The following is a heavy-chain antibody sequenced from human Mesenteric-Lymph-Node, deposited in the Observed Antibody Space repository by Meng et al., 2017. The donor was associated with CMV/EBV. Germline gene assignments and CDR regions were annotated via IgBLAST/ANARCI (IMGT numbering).Heavy chain of an antibody. CDR2: ISWDGGST. V-gene: IGHV3-43*01. Sequence: GGSLRLSCAASGFTFDDYTMHWVRQAPGKGLEWVSLISWDGGSTYYADSVKGRFTISRDNSKNTLYLQMNSLRVEDTAVYYRAKGTRYSGYDFDYWGQGTLVTVSS. CDR3: AKGTRYSGYDFDY. J-gene: IGHJ4*02. CDR1: GFTFDDYT. D-gene: IGHD5-12*01.